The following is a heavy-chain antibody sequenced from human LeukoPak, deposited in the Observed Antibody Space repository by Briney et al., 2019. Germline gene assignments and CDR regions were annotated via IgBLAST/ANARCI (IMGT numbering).Heavy chain of an antibody. Sequence: GGSLRLSCAGTGLRFYTYAMTWVRQAPGKGLDWVSTISAYDGDNTYYADSVKGRFTISRDNSKNTLYLQMNSLRAEDTAVYYCAKAWTRYSSSWPFDYWGQGTLVTVSS. CDR3: AKAWTRYSSSWPFDY. V-gene: IGHV3-23*01. D-gene: IGHD6-13*01. CDR1: GLRFYTYA. CDR2: ISAYDGDNT. J-gene: IGHJ4*02.